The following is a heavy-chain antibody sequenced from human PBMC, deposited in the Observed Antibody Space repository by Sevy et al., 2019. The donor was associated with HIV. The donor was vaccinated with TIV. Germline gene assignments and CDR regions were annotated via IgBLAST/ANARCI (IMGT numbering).Heavy chain of an antibody. Sequence: GGSLRLSCAASGFTFSDYYMSWIRQAPGKGPEWLSYINNSSRLINYVKSVKGRFTISRDNAKNSLYLQMKSLRVEDTAIYRCARVDAYYDKGLDPWGQGTLVTVSS. CDR3: ARVDAYYDKGLDP. CDR1: GFTFSDYY. V-gene: IGHV3-11*06. CDR2: INNSSRLI. D-gene: IGHD3-22*01. J-gene: IGHJ5*02.